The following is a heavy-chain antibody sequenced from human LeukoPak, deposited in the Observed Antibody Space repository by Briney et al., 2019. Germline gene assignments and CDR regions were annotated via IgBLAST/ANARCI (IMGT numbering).Heavy chain of an antibody. J-gene: IGHJ4*02. Sequence: ASVKVSCKASGYTFTSYDINWVRQATGQGLEWMGWMNPNSGNTGYAQKFQGRVTITRNTSISTAYMELSSLRSEDTAVYYCARGTYSSGWYYFDYWGQGTLVTVSS. CDR1: GYTFTSYD. CDR2: MNPNSGNT. V-gene: IGHV1-8*01. CDR3: ARGTYSSGWYYFDY. D-gene: IGHD6-19*01.